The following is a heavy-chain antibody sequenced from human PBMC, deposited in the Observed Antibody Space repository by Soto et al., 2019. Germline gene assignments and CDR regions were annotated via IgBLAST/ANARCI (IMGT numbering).Heavy chain of an antibody. CDR1: GGTFSSYA. D-gene: IGHD1-26*01. Sequence: SVKLSCKASGGTFSSYAISWVRQAPGQGLEWMGGIIPIFGTANYAQKFQGRVTITADESTSTAYMELSSLRSEDTAVYYCAGVALPNDTEDPRCQAIPGTVYS. J-gene: IGHJ5*02. CDR3: AGVALPNDTEDP. V-gene: IGHV1-69*13. CDR2: IIPIFGTA.